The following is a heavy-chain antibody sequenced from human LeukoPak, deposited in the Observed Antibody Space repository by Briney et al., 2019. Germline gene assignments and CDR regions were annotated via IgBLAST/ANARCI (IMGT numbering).Heavy chain of an antibody. CDR3: AGDYIWGRLF. CDR1: GLTFSSYW. Sequence: GGSLRLSCAASGLTFSSYWMHWVRQAPGKGLVWVSRISDGGSTTTYADSVKGRFTVSRDNAKNTLFLEMNSLRDEDTAVYYCAGDYIWGRLFWGQGTLVTVSS. J-gene: IGHJ4*01. CDR2: ISDGGSTT. D-gene: IGHD3-16*01. V-gene: IGHV3-74*01.